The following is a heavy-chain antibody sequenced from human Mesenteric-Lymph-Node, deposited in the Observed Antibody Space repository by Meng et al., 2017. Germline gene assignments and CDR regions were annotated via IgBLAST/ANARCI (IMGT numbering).Heavy chain of an antibody. Sequence: GESLKISCAASGFTFSDHYMDWVRQAPGKGLEWVGRTRNKANSYTTEYAASVKGRFTISRDDSKNSLYLQMNSLKTEDTAVYYCVDILTGYYRGYWGQGTLVTVSS. V-gene: IGHV3-72*01. D-gene: IGHD3-9*01. CDR3: VDILTGYYRGY. J-gene: IGHJ4*02. CDR1: GFTFSDHY. CDR2: TRNKANSYTT.